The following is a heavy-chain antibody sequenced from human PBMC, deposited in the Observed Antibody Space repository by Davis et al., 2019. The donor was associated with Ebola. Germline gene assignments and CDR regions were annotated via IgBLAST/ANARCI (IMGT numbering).Heavy chain of an antibody. CDR1: GGTFSRYG. V-gene: IGHV1-18*01. D-gene: IGHD2-15*01. J-gene: IGHJ4*02. CDR3: ARSGDIVVVVAAWDFDY. CDR2: ISAYNGNT. Sequence: ASVKVSCKASGGTFSRYGISWVRQAPGQGLEWMGWISAYNGNTNYAQKLQGRVTMTTDTSTSTAYMELRSLRSDDTAVYYCARSGDIVVVVAAWDFDYWGQGTLVTVSS.